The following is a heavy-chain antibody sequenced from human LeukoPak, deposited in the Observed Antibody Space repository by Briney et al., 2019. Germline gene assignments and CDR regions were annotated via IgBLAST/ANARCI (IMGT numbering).Heavy chain of an antibody. CDR1: GFTFSSYE. Sequence: GGSLRLSCAASGFTFSSYEMNWVRQAPGKGLEWVSYISSSGSTIYYADSVKGRFTISRDNAKNSLYLQMNSLRAEDTAVYYCARSNKGATDYWGQGTLVTVSS. V-gene: IGHV3-48*03. J-gene: IGHJ4*02. D-gene: IGHD1-26*01. CDR2: ISSSGSTI. CDR3: ARSNKGATDY.